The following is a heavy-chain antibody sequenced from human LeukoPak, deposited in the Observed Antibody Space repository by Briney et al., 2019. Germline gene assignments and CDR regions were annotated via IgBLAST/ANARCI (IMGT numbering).Heavy chain of an antibody. CDR1: GFTFSSYG. Sequence: PGGSLRLSCAASGFTFSSYGMHWIRQAPGKGLEWVAFIRYDGSNEYYADSVKGRFTISRDNSKNTLYLQMNSLRAEDAAVYYCAKDTTGSSYYFDYWGQGTLVTVSS. CDR3: AKDTTGSSYYFDY. D-gene: IGHD1-26*01. CDR2: IRYDGSNE. J-gene: IGHJ4*02. V-gene: IGHV3-30*02.